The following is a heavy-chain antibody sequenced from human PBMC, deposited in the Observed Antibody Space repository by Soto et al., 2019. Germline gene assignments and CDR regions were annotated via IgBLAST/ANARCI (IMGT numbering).Heavy chain of an antibody. CDR1: GGSINNYY. J-gene: IGHJ3*02. Sequence: SETLSLTCTVSGGSINNYYWSWIRQSPGKGLEWIGYISYIGTTNYNPSLKSRVTISVDPSKNQFSLRLSSVTAADTAVYYCARGGGGYSRDGLDIWGQGTMVTVSS. CDR2: ISYIGTT. CDR3: ARGGGGYSRDGLDI. D-gene: IGHD4-4*01. V-gene: IGHV4-59*01.